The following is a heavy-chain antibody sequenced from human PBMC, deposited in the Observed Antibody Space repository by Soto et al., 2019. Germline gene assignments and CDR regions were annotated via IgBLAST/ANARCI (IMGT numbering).Heavy chain of an antibody. Sequence: PGGSLRLSCAASGFTFSSYGMHWVRQAPGKGLEWVAVIWYDGSNKYYADSVKGRFTISRDNSKNTLYLQMNSLRAEDTAVYYCARGRGYSSSSRLFYYYYGMDVWGRGTTVTVSS. CDR2: IWYDGSNK. V-gene: IGHV3-33*01. CDR1: GFTFSSYG. CDR3: ARGRGYSSSSRLFYYYYGMDV. J-gene: IGHJ6*02. D-gene: IGHD6-6*01.